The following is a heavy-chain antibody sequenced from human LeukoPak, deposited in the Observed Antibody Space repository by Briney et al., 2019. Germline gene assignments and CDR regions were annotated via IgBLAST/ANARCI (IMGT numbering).Heavy chain of an antibody. CDR2: IYYSGST. V-gene: IGHV4-39*01. CDR3: ARGIFGVVINDY. Sequence: SETLSLTCTVSGGSISSSSYYWRWIRQPPGKGLEWIGSIYYSGSTYYNPSLKSRVTISVDTSKNQFSLKLSSVTAADTAVYYCARGIFGVVINDYWGQGTLVTVSS. CDR1: GGSISSSSYY. D-gene: IGHD3-3*01. J-gene: IGHJ4*02.